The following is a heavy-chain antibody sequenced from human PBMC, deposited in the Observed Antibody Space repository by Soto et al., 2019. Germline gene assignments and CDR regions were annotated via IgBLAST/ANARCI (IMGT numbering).Heavy chain of an antibody. CDR1: GGTFSSYA. CDR2: IIPIFGTA. CDR3: ARTAVVVAANYYYYGMDV. J-gene: IGHJ6*02. V-gene: IGHV1-69*13. D-gene: IGHD2-15*01. Sequence: SVKVSCKASGGTFSSYAISWVRQAPGQGLEWMGGIIPIFGTANYAQKFQGRVTITADESTSTAYMELSSLRSEDTAVYYCARTAVVVAANYYYYGMDVWGQGTTVTVSS.